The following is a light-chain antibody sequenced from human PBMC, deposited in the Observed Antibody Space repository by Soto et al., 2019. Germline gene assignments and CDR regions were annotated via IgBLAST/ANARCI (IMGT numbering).Light chain of an antibody. CDR2: ENN. CDR3: GTWDSSLSAYV. CDR1: SSNIGNNY. V-gene: IGLV1-51*02. Sequence: QSVLTQLPSVSAAPGQKVTISCSGSSSNIGNNYVSWYQQLPGTAPKLLIYENNKRPSGIPDRFSGSKSGTSATLGITGHQTGDEADYYCGTWDSSLSAYVFGTGTKVTVL. J-gene: IGLJ1*01.